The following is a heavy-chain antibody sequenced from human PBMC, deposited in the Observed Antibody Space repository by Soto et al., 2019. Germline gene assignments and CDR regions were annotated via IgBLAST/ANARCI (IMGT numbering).Heavy chain of an antibody. CDR2: IYYSGST. V-gene: IGHV4-59*01. D-gene: IGHD1-26*01. CDR1: GGSISSYY. Sequence: SETLSLTCTVSGGSISSYYWSWIRQPPGKGLEWIGYIYYSGSTNYNPSLKSRVTISGDTSKNQFSLKLSSVTAADTAVYYCARARYSGSYCVWFDPWGQGTLVTVSS. J-gene: IGHJ5*02. CDR3: ARARYSGSYCVWFDP.